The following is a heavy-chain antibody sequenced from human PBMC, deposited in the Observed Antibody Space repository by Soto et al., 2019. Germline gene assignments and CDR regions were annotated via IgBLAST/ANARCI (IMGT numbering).Heavy chain of an antibody. Sequence: SETLSLTCTVSGGSISSSSYYWGWIRQPPGKGLEWIGSIYYSGSTYYNPSLKSRVTISVDTSKNQFSLKLSSVTAADTAVYYCARLARQGNYYYYYYMDVWGKGTTVTVSS. D-gene: IGHD6-6*01. CDR3: ARLARQGNYYYYYYMDV. J-gene: IGHJ6*03. CDR2: IYYSGST. V-gene: IGHV4-39*01. CDR1: GGSISSSSYY.